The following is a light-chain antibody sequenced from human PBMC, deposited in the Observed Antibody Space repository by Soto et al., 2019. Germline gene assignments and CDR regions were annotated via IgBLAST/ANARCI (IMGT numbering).Light chain of an antibody. V-gene: IGKV3-20*01. CDR2: GAS. CDR1: QSVGSTY. CDR3: QQYSDWPIT. Sequence: EVVLTQSPGTLSLSPGERATLSCRASQSVGSTYLAWYQQQPGQAPRLLIYGASTRATAVPDRFSGSGSGTDFTLTITSLQSDDFAVYFCQQYSDWPITFGQGTRLEIK. J-gene: IGKJ5*01.